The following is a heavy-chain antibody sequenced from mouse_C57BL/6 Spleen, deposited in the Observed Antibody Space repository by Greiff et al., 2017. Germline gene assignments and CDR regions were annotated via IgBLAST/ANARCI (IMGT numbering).Heavy chain of an antibody. V-gene: IGHV5-17*01. CDR3: ARRDYFDY. J-gene: IGHJ2*01. Sequence: EVKLVESGGGLVKPGGSLKLSCAASGFTFSDYGMHWVRQAPEQGLEWVAYISSGSSTIYYADTVKGRFTISRDNAKNTLFLQMTSLRAEDTAMYYCARRDYFDYWGQGTTLTVSS. CDR1: GFTFSDYG. CDR2: ISSGSSTI.